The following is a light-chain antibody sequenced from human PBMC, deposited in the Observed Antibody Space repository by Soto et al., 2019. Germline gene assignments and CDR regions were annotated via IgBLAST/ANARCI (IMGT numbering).Light chain of an antibody. Sequence: QSVLTQPPSVSGAPGQRVTISCTGSSSNIGAGYDVHWYQQLPGTAPKLLIYGNSNRPSGVPDRFSGSKSGTSASLAITGLQAEDEADYYCQSYDSSLRGGVFGGGTKLTGL. CDR3: QSYDSSLRGGV. V-gene: IGLV1-40*01. CDR1: SSNIGAGYD. J-gene: IGLJ2*01. CDR2: GNS.